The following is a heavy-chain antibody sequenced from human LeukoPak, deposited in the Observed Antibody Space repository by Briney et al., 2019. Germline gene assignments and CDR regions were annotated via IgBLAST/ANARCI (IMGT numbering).Heavy chain of an antibody. CDR3: ARASYCSDGSCYSDY. Sequence: ASVKVSCKASGYTFTSYSISWVRHAPGQGLEWMAWISAYNGNTIYAQKVKGRVTMTTDTSTSTAYMELRSLKSDDTAVYYCARASYCSDGSCYSDYWGQGTLVTVSS. J-gene: IGHJ4*02. CDR1: GYTFTSYS. CDR2: ISAYNGNT. V-gene: IGHV1-18*01. D-gene: IGHD2-15*01.